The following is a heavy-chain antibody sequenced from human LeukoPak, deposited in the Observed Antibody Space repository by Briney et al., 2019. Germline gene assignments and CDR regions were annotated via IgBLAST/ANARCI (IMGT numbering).Heavy chain of an antibody. Sequence: SGTLSLTCGVSGGSISNTNWWSWVRQPPGQGLEWIGEISLTGLTHYNPSLESRVTVSLNKSKNQLSLNLTSVTAADTAVYYCSRENGAFSPFGYWGQGTLVTVLS. CDR1: GGSISNTNW. CDR2: ISLTGLT. CDR3: SRENGAFSPFGY. D-gene: IGHD2-8*01. J-gene: IGHJ4*02. V-gene: IGHV4-4*02.